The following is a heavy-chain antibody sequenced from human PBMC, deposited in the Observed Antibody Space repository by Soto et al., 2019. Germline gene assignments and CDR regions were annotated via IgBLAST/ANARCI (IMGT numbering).Heavy chain of an antibody. CDR1: GYTFNRYV. CDR3: ARIPSFGEPAPDY. Sequence: QVQLVQGGAEVKRPGASVKVSCKASGYTFNRYVIGWPRQAPGKGLEWVGWISAANGNTNYAQKFQGRVTMTTVTSTSTAYTDVTSLSSDDTGLYFCARIPSFGEPAPDYWGQATVVSVSS. CDR2: ISAANGNT. V-gene: IGHV1-18*01. J-gene: IGHJ4*02. D-gene: IGHD3-10*01.